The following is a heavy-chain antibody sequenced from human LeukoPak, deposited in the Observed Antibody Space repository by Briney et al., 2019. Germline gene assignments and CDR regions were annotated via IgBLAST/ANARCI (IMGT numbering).Heavy chain of an antibody. CDR3: ATCRGFTTDNWFDP. CDR1: GYTFTGYY. CDR2: INPNSGGT. D-gene: IGHD3-22*01. J-gene: IGHJ5*02. V-gene: IGHV1-2*06. Sequence: ASVKVSCKASGYTFTGYYMHWVRQAPGQGLEWMGRINPNSGGTNYAQKFQGRVTMTRDTSISTAYMELSSLRSEDTAVYYCATCRGFTTDNWFDPWGQGTLVTVSS.